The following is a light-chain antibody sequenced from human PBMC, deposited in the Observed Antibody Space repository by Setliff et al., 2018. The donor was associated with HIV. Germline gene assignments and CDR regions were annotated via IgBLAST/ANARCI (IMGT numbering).Light chain of an antibody. V-gene: IGLV2-14*01. CDR2: EVS. Sequence: QSALTQPASVSGSPGQSITISCTGTSSDVGGYNYVSWNQQHPGKAPKVMIYEVSNRPSGVSNRFSGSKSGNTASLTISGLQAEDEADYHCTSYTSSYTLVFGTGTKGTV. CDR1: SSDVGGYNY. J-gene: IGLJ1*01. CDR3: TSYTSSYTLV.